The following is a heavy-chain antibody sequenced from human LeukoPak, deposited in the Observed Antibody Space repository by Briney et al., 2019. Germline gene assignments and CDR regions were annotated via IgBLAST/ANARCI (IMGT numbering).Heavy chain of an antibody. V-gene: IGHV4-34*01. CDR1: GGSFSGYY. CDR3: ARGWPLRYFVWFED. D-gene: IGHD3-9*01. CDR2: INHSGST. J-gene: IGHJ4*02. Sequence: SETLSLTCAVYGGSFSGYYWSWIRQPPGKGLEWIGEINHSGSTNYNPSLKSRVTISVDTSKNQFSLKLSSVIAADTAVYYCARGWPLRYFVWFEDWGQGTLVTVSS.